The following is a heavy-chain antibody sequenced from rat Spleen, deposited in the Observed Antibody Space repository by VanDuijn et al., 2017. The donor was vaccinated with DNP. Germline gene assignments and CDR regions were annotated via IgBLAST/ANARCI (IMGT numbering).Heavy chain of an antibody. CDR1: GYSITSCCR. J-gene: IGHJ2*01. D-gene: IGHD1-11*01. CDR2: INSAGST. Sequence: EVQLQESGPGLVEPSQSLSLTCSVTGYSITSCCRWTWIRKFPGHKLEWMGYINSAGSTNYNPSLKGRISITRDTSKNQFFLQLNSVTTEDTATYYCARGATGDYWGQGVMVTVSS. CDR3: ARGATGDY. V-gene: IGHV3-3*01.